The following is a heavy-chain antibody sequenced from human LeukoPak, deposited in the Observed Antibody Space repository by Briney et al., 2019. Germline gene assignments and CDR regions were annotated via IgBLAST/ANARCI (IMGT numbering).Heavy chain of an antibody. CDR3: AKDRLRFLEWTFDY. Sequence: GGSLRLSCAASGSTFSSYWMSWVRQAPGKGLEWVANIKQDGSEKYYVDSVKGRFTISRDNSENTLYLQMNSLRAEDTAVYYCAKDRLRFLEWTFDYWGQGTLVTVSS. D-gene: IGHD3-3*01. V-gene: IGHV3-7*03. J-gene: IGHJ4*02. CDR2: IKQDGSEK. CDR1: GSTFSSYW.